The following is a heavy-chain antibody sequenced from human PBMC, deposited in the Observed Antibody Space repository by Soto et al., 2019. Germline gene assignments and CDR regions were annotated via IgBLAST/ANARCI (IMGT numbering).Heavy chain of an antibody. V-gene: IGHV3-53*02. D-gene: IGHD3-22*01. Sequence: EVQLVETGGGLIQPGGSLRLSCAASGFTVSSNYMRWVRQAPGKGLEWVSVIYSGGSTYYADSVKGRFTISRDNSKNTLYLQMNSLRAEDTAVYYCARGVADYYDSSGYYFFDYWGQGTLVTVSS. CDR3: ARGVADYYDSSGYYFFDY. CDR1: GFTVSSNY. J-gene: IGHJ4*02. CDR2: IYSGGST.